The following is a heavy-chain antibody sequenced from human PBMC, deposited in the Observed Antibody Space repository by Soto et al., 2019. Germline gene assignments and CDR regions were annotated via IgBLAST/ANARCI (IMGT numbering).Heavy chain of an antibody. CDR3: ARDPVTAY. V-gene: IGHV3-7*03. CDR2: IKGDGSDP. J-gene: IGHJ4*02. CDR1: GFTLNDYY. Sequence: EVQLVESGGDLVQPGGSLRLSCATSGFTLNDYYISWVRQVPGKGLEWVGNIKGDGSDPHYVDSVKGRFTISRDNAENLIYLQMNHLRVEDTAMYYCARDPVTAYWGQGTPVTVSS.